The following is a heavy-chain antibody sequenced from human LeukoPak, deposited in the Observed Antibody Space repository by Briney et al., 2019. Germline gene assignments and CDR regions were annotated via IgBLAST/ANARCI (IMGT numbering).Heavy chain of an antibody. Sequence: KPSETLSLTCTVSGGSISSYYWSWIRQPPGKGLEWIGYIYYSGSTNYSPSLKSRVTISVDTSKNQFSLKLSSVTAADTAVYYCAREIKAAGTREGAFDIWGQGTMVTVSS. V-gene: IGHV4-59*01. CDR1: GGSISSYY. J-gene: IGHJ3*02. CDR2: IYYSGST. CDR3: AREIKAAGTREGAFDI. D-gene: IGHD6-13*01.